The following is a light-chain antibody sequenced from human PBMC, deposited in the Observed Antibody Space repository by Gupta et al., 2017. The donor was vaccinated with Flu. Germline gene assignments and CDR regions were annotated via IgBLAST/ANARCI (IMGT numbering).Light chain of an antibody. CDR3: QQYNTYSMYT. V-gene: IGKV1-5*03. CDR2: KAS. CDR1: QSIGTW. Sequence: DIQMTQSPSTLSAAVGDRVTITCRASQSIGTWLAWYQQKPGTAPKVLIYKASTLKNGVPSRFSGSGSGTAFTLTISSRQPDDFATYYCQQYNTYSMYTFGQGTKLEI. J-gene: IGKJ2*01.